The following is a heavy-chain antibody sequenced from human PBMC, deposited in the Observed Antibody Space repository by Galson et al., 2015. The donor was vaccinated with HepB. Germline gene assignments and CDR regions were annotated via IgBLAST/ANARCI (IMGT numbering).Heavy chain of an antibody. CDR3: AKDSLHRYYDFWTGYPAFDY. CDR2: ISGSGGST. V-gene: IGHV3-23*01. J-gene: IGHJ4*02. D-gene: IGHD3-3*01. Sequence: SLRLSCAASGFTFSSYAMSWVRQAPGKGLEWVSVISGSGGSTLYTDSVKGRFIISRDNSKNTLSLQMNSLRAEDTAVYHCAKDSLHRYYDFWTGYPAFDYWGQGTLVTVSS. CDR1: GFTFSSYA.